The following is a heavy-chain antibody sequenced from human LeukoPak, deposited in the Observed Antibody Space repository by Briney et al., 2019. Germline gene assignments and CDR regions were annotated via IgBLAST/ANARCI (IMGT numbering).Heavy chain of an antibody. CDR1: GFSFSTYT. CDR3: ARDRYDHYYGSGAPDY. CDR2: ISSSSSTI. D-gene: IGHD3-10*01. J-gene: IGHJ4*02. V-gene: IGHV3-48*01. Sequence: GGSLRLSCAASGFSFSTYTINWVRQAPGKGLEWISYISSSSSTIHYADSVKGRFTISRDNAKNSLYLQMNSLRAEDTAVYYCARDRYDHYYGSGAPDYWGQGTLVTVSS.